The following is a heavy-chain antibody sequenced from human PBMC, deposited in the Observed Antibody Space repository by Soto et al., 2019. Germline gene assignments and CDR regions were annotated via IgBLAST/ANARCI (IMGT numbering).Heavy chain of an antibody. Sequence: EVQLVESGGGLVQPGGSLRLSCAASGFTFSNYDMHWVRQVTGKGLDWVSTIGTAGDTYYPGSVKGRFTISRENAKNSLYLQMNSLRAEDTAVYYFARGRLISLYYFDYWGQGTLVTVSS. V-gene: IGHV3-13*01. CDR1: GFTFSNYD. CDR3: ARGRLISLYYFDY. D-gene: IGHD2-15*01. J-gene: IGHJ4*02. CDR2: IGTAGDT.